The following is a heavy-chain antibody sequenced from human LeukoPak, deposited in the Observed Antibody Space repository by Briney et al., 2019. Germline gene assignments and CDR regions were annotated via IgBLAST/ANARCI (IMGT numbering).Heavy chain of an antibody. J-gene: IGHJ4*02. D-gene: IGHD5-24*01. Sequence: GGSLRLSCAASGFTFSSYSMNWVRQAPGEGLEWVSSISSSSSYIYYADSVKGRFTISRDNAKNSLYLQMNSLRAEDTAVYYCARVRRDGYNEGPIDCWGQGTLVTVSS. V-gene: IGHV3-21*01. CDR2: ISSSSSYI. CDR3: ARVRRDGYNEGPIDC. CDR1: GFTFSSYS.